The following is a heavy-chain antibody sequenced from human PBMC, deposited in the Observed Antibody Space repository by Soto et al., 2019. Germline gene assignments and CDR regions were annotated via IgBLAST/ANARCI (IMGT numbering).Heavy chain of an antibody. CDR3: AKDESNSNPLYYFDK. Sequence: PGGSLRLSCAASGFTFSSYAMSWVRQTPGKGLEWVSDISGSGGSTYYADSVKGRFTISRDNSKNILYLQMNDLRAEDTAVYYCAKDESNSNPLYYFDKWGQGTLVTVSS. CDR1: GFTFSSYA. V-gene: IGHV3-23*01. CDR2: ISGSGGST. D-gene: IGHD2-2*01. J-gene: IGHJ4*02.